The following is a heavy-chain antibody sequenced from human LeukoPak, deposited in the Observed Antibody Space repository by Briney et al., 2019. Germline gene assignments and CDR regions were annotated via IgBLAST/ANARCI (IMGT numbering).Heavy chain of an antibody. D-gene: IGHD4-17*01. V-gene: IGHV4-39*07. CDR3: AIARDYGDYVGDY. CDR1: GGSISSSSYY. Sequence: SETLSLTCTVSGGSISSSSYYWGWIRQPPGKGLEWIGSIYYSGSTYYNPSLKSRVTISVDTSKNQFSLKLSSVTAADTAVYYCAIARDYGDYVGDYWGQGTLVTVSS. J-gene: IGHJ4*02. CDR2: IYYSGST.